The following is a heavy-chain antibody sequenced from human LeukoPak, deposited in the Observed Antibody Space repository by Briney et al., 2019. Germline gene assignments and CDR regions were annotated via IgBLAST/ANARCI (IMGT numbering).Heavy chain of an antibody. J-gene: IGHJ4*02. CDR1: GFTFSNYW. CDR2: ISGSGGST. V-gene: IGHV3-23*01. D-gene: IGHD4-17*01. Sequence: PGGSLRLSCAASGFTFSNYWMSWVRQAPGKGLEWVSVISGSGGSTCYADSVKGRFTISRDNSKNTLYLQMNSLRAEDTAVYYCAKSVESAVTTNPYFDYWGQGTLVTVSS. CDR3: AKSVESAVTTNPYFDY.